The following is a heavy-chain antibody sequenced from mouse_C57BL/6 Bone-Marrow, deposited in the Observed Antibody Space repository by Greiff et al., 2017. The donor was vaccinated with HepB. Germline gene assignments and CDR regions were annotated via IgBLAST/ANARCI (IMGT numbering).Heavy chain of an antibody. CDR2: IDPENGDT. J-gene: IGHJ2*01. Sequence: EVQLQQSGAELVRPGASVKLSCTASGFNIKDDYMHWVKQRPEQGLEWIGWIDPENGDTEYASKFQGKATITADTSSNPAYLQLSSLASEDTAVYYCSYYYGSSHYWGQGTTLTVSS. V-gene: IGHV14-4*01. CDR3: SYYYGSSHY. CDR1: GFNIKDDY. D-gene: IGHD1-1*01.